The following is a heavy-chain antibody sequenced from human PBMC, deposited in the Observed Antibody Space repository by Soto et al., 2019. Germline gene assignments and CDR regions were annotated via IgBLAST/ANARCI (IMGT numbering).Heavy chain of an antibody. Sequence: GGSLRLSCAASGFTFSSYGMHWVRQAPGKGLEWVAVISYDGSNKYYADSVKGRFTISVDKSITTAYLQWSSLKASDTAMYYCARRSSGWPYNGTDVWGQGTTVTVSS. CDR2: ISYDGSNK. J-gene: IGHJ6*02. V-gene: IGHV3-30*03. CDR1: GFTFSSYG. CDR3: ARRSSGWPYNGTDV. D-gene: IGHD6-19*01.